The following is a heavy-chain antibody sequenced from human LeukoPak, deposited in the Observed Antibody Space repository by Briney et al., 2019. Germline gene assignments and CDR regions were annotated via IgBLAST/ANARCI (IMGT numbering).Heavy chain of an antibody. CDR3: ARKRGGRPVDY. V-gene: IGHV3-30-3*01. CDR2: ISDDGTKE. D-gene: IGHD3-10*01. Sequence: GKSLRLSCVASGFTFSSYAMHWVRQAPGKGLEWVAVISDDGTKEYYADSVKGRFTISRDNSRSTVYTPKSTLFLQMNSLRAEDTAVYYCARKRGGRPVDYWGQGTLVTVSS. CDR1: GFTFSSYA. J-gene: IGHJ4*02.